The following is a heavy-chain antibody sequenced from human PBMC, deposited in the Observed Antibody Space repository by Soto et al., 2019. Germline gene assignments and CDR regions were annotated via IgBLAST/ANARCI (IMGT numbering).Heavy chain of an antibody. V-gene: IGHV3-74*01. CDR1: GFPFSTYW. CDR3: ARAGYMDV. CDR2: INGGGSST. Sequence: EVQLVESGGGLIQPGGSLRLSCAASGFPFSTYWMHWVRQAPGKGLVWVSRINGGGSSTSYVDSVKGRVTISRDNAKNTLYLQMNGLRAEDTAVYYCARAGYMDVWGKGTTVTVSS. J-gene: IGHJ6*03.